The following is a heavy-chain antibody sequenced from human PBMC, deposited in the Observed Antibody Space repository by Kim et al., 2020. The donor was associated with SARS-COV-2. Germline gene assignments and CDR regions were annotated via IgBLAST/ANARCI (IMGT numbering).Heavy chain of an antibody. CDR1: GGSISSSSYY. Sequence: SETLSLTCTVSGGSISSSSYYWGWIRQPPGKGLEWIGSIYYSGSTYYNPSLKSRVTISVDTSKNQFSLKLSSVTAADTAVYYCARHEYRAYFDWLFPFDYWGRGTLVTVSS. V-gene: IGHV4-39*01. J-gene: IGHJ4*02. D-gene: IGHD3-9*01. CDR3: ARHEYRAYFDWLFPFDY. CDR2: IYYSGST.